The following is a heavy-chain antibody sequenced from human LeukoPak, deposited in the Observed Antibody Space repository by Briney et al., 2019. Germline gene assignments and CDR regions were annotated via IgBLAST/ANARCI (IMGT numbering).Heavy chain of an antibody. CDR3: ARRKGGYSYYYYYMDV. J-gene: IGHJ6*03. CDR2: INHSGTT. V-gene: IGHV4-34*01. D-gene: IGHD4-23*01. Sequence: SETLSLTCAAYGGSLSGYYWSWIRQPPGKGLEWIGEINHSGTTTNNPSLKSRVIISVDMSKNQFSLKLSSVTAADTAVYYCARRKGGYSYYYYYMDVWGKGTTVTVSS. CDR1: GGSLSGYY.